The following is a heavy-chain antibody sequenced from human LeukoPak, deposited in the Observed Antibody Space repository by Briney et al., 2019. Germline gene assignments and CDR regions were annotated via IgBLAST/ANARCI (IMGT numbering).Heavy chain of an antibody. CDR2: ISGSGGST. J-gene: IGHJ4*02. Sequence: GGSLRLSCAASGFTFSSYAMSWVRQAPGKGLEWVSAISGSGGSTYYADSVKGRFTIARDNSKNTLYLQMNSLRAEDTAVYYCAKDGIRWLQFDYWGQGTLVTVSS. D-gene: IGHD5-24*01. V-gene: IGHV3-23*01. CDR1: GFTFSSYA. CDR3: AKDGIRWLQFDY.